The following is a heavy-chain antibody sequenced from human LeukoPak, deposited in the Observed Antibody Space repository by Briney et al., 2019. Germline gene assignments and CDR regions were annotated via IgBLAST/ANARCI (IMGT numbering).Heavy chain of an antibody. CDR3: AREPIAVAAIDY. J-gene: IGHJ4*02. D-gene: IGHD6-19*01. Sequence: ASVKVSCKASGYTFTSYDINWVRQATGQGLEWMGWMNPNSGNTGYAQKFQGRVTMTRNTSISTAYMELSSLRSEDTAVYYCAREPIAVAAIDYWGQGTLVTVSS. CDR1: GYTFTSYD. V-gene: IGHV1-8*01. CDR2: MNPNSGNT.